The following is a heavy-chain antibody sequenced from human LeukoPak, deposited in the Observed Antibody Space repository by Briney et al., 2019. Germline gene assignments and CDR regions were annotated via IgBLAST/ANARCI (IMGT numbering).Heavy chain of an antibody. Sequence: PGGSLRLSCAASGFTFSNAWMSWVRQAPGKGLEWVGRIKSKTDGGTTDYAAPVKGRFTISRDDSKNTLYLQMNSLKTEDTAVYYCTTDRLLWFGELALAFDYWGQGTLVTVSS. D-gene: IGHD3-10*01. V-gene: IGHV3-15*01. CDR3: TTDRLLWFGELALAFDY. CDR1: GFTFSNAW. J-gene: IGHJ4*02. CDR2: IKSKTDGGTT.